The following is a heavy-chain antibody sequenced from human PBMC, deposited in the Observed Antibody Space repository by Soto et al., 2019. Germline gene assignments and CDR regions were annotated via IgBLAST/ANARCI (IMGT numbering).Heavy chain of an antibody. Sequence: PGGSLRLSCAASGFTFSGSAMHWVRQASGKGLEWVGRIRSKANSYATAYAASVKGRFTISRDDSKNTAYLQMNSLKTEDTAVYYCTRHPGDCSGGSCYHNWFDPWGQGTLVTVSS. CDR3: TRHPGDCSGGSCYHNWFDP. J-gene: IGHJ5*02. CDR1: GFTFSGSA. V-gene: IGHV3-73*01. CDR2: IRSKANSYAT. D-gene: IGHD2-15*01.